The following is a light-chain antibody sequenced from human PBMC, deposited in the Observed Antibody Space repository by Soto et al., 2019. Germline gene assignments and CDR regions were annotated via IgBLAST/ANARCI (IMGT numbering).Light chain of an antibody. CDR1: SSNIGSNC. V-gene: IGLV1-47*01. CDR2: RNN. CDR3: AAWDDSLSGPV. Sequence: QSVLTQPPSASGTPGQRVTISCSGSSSNIGSNCVYWYQQLPGTAPKLLIYRNNQRPSGVPDRFSGSKSGTSASLAISGLRSEDEADSYCAAWDDSLSGPVFGTGTKVTVL. J-gene: IGLJ1*01.